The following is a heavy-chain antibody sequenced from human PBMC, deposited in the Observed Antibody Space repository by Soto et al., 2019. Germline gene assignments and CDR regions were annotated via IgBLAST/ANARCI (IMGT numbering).Heavy chain of an antibody. Sequence: GGSLRLSCAASGFTFSSYSMNWVRQAPGRGLEWVSSISSSSSYIYYADSVKGRFTISRDNAKNSLYLQMNSLRAEDTAVYYCARGRGRLGELSPPDYYYGMDVWGQGTTVTVSS. CDR3: ARGRGRLGELSPPDYYYGMDV. J-gene: IGHJ6*02. CDR1: GFTFSSYS. CDR2: ISSSSSYI. V-gene: IGHV3-21*01. D-gene: IGHD3-16*02.